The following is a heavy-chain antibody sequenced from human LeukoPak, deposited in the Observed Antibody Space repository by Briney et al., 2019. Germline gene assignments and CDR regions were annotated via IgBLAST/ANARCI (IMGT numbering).Heavy chain of an antibody. CDR1: GFTFSSYA. V-gene: IGHV3-23*01. CDR3: ANSGTRAAAAAY. D-gene: IGHD6-13*01. J-gene: IGHJ4*02. CDR2: ISGSGGST. Sequence: PGGSLRLSCTASGFTFSSYAMSWVRQAPGKGLEWVSAISGSGGSTYYADSVKGRFTISRDNSKNTLYLQMNSLRAEDTAVYYCANSGTRAAAAAYWGQGTLVTVSS.